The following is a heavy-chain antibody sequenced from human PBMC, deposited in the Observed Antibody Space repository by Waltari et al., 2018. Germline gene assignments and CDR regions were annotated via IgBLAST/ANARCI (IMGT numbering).Heavy chain of an antibody. CDR1: GYIFSNYG. Sequence: QLVQSGPEVKKPGASVKVSCKGSGYIFSNYGVTWVRQAPGQGLAWMGWISGYNGDAKYEEKFEGRVTMTRDTSTSTAYMEIRGLRSDDTALYFCARDDVDSSAFGGFWGQGTQVTVSS. J-gene: IGHJ4*02. V-gene: IGHV1-18*01. CDR2: ISGYNGDA. CDR3: ARDDVDSSAFGGF. D-gene: IGHD3-16*01.